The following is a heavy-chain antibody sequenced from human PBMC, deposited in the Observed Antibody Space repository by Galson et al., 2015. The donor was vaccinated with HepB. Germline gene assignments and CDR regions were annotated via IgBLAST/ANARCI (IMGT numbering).Heavy chain of an antibody. D-gene: IGHD4-17*01. CDR2: IIPMFGTA. V-gene: IGHV1-69*06. Sequence: SVKVSCKASGGTFSSYAISWVRQAPGQGLEWMGGIIPMFGTANYAQKFQGRVTITADKSTSTAYMELSSLRSEDTAVYYCSRDLTVTTSAHYSYYYGMDVWGQGTTVTVSS. CDR1: GGTFSSYA. J-gene: IGHJ6*02. CDR3: SRDLTVTTSAHYSYYYGMDV.